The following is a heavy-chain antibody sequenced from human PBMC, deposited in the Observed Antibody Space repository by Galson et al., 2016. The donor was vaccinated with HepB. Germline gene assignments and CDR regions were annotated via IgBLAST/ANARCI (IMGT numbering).Heavy chain of an antibody. CDR2: NRYTGSA. J-gene: IGHJ4*02. CDR1: GVSIATYY. D-gene: IGHD6-13*01. CDR3: AGFYSGTWSFDY. Sequence: ETLSLTCTVSGVSIATYYWSWIRQAPGKGLEWIGYNRYTGSAKYNPSLGGRVTISVDTSRRQNSLNLTSVTAADTAVYYCAGFYSGTWSFDYWGQGVLVTVSS. V-gene: IGHV4-59*13.